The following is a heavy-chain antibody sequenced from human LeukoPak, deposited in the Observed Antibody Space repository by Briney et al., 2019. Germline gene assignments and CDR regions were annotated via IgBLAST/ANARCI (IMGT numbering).Heavy chain of an antibody. CDR3: ARHGSITMVRGKRRYYYMDV. J-gene: IGHJ6*03. D-gene: IGHD3-10*01. CDR2: ISGSGVST. CDR1: GSTFSNYA. V-gene: IGHV3-23*01. Sequence: GGSLRLSCAASGSTFSNYAMSWVRQAPGKGLEWVSAISGSGVSTYNADFVKGRFTISRDNSKNTLYLQMNSLRAEDTAVYYCARHGSITMVRGKRRYYYMDVWGKGTTVTISS.